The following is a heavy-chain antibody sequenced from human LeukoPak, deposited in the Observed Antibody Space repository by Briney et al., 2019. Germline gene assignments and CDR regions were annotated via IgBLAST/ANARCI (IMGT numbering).Heavy chain of an antibody. CDR1: GYTFTSYG. CDR2: ISAYNGNT. D-gene: IGHD2-15*01. CDR3: ASHYCSGGSCPDAFDI. V-gene: IGHV1-18*01. Sequence: ASVKVSCKASGYTFTSYGISWVRQAPGQGLEWMGWISAYNGNTNYAQKLQGRVTMTTDTSTSTAYMELRSLRSDDTAVYYCASHYCSGGSCPDAFDIWGQGTMVTVSS. J-gene: IGHJ3*02.